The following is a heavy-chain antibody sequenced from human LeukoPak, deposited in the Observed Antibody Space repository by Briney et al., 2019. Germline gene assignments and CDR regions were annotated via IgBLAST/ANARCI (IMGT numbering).Heavy chain of an antibody. CDR3: ARERHRYYYDSSGYYPFDY. CDR2: INHSGST. Sequence: SETLSLTCAVYGGSFSGYYWSWIRQPPGKGLEWIGEINHSGSTNYNPSLKSRVTISVDTSKNQFSLKLSSVTAADTAVYYCARERHRYYYDSSGYYPFDYWGQGTLVTVSS. D-gene: IGHD3-22*01. V-gene: IGHV4-34*01. CDR1: GGSFSGYY. J-gene: IGHJ4*02.